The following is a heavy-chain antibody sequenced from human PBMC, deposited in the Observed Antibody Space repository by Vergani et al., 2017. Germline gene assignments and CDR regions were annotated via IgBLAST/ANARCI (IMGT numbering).Heavy chain of an antibody. Sequence: QVQLQESGPGLVKPSQTLSLTCTVSGGSISSGGYYWSWIRQHPGKGLEWIGYIYYSGSTYYNPSLKSRVTISVDTPKNQFSLKLSSVTAADTAVYYCARVYCSGGSCYFDYWGQGTLVTVSS. V-gene: IGHV4-31*03. CDR1: GGSISSGGYY. J-gene: IGHJ4*02. CDR2: IYYSGST. D-gene: IGHD2-15*01. CDR3: ARVYCSGGSCYFDY.